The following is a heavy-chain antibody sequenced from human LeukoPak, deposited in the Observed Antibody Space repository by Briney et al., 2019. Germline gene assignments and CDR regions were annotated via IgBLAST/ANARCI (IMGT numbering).Heavy chain of an antibody. J-gene: IGHJ6*02. CDR3: ARLPPPNPYYYYGMDV. V-gene: IGHV1-46*01. CDR2: INPSGGST. CDR1: GYTFTGYY. Sequence: ASVKVSCKASGYTFTGYYMHWVRQAPGQGLEWMGWINPSGGSTSYAQKFQGRVTMTRDTSTSTVYMELSSLRSEDTAVYYCARLPPPNPYYYYGMDVWGQGTTVTVSS. D-gene: IGHD2-15*01.